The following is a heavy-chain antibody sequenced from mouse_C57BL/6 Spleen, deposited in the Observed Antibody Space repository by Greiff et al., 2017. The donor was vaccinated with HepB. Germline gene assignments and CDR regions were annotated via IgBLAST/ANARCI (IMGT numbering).Heavy chain of an antibody. CDR2: IDPSDSAT. CDR3: ARGRVYLDY. J-gene: IGHJ2*01. Sequence: VQLQQPGAELVRPGSSVKLSCKASGYTFTSYWMHWVKQRPIQGLEWIGNIDPSDSATHYNQKFKDKATLTGDKSSSTAYMQLSSLTSEDSAVYYCARGRVYLDYGGQGTTLTVSS. V-gene: IGHV1-52*01. CDR1: GYTFTSYW.